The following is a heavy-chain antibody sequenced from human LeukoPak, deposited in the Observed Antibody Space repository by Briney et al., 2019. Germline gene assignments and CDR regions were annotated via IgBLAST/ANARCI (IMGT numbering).Heavy chain of an antibody. CDR2: IYHSGST. CDR3: ARAVEGAEYFQH. V-gene: IGHV4-30-2*01. J-gene: IGHJ1*01. Sequence: SQTLSLTCAVSGGSISSGGYSWSWLRQPPGKGLEWIGYIYHSGSTYYNPSLKSRVTISVDRSKNQFSLKLSSVTAADTAVYYCARAVEGAEYFQHWGQGTLVTVSS. D-gene: IGHD5-24*01. CDR1: GGSISSGGYS.